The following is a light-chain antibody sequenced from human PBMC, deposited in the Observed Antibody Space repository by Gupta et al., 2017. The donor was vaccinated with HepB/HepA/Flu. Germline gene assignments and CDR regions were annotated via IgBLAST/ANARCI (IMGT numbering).Light chain of an antibody. CDR2: GPS. CDR1: QSVSSN. J-gene: IGKJ1*01. CDR3: QQDNNWPPWT. V-gene: IGKV3-15*01. Sequence: EIVMTQSPATLSVSPVERATLSCRASQSVSSNLAWYQQKPSQTPKLLIYGPSTSSTGIPARFSGSGFGTEFPLTISSRQSEDFAVYYCQQDNNWPPWTFGQGTKVEIK.